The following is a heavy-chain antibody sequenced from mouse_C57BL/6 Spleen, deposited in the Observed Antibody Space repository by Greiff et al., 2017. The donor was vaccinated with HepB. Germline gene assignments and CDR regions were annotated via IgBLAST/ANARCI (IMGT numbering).Heavy chain of an antibody. J-gene: IGHJ1*03. Sequence: VQLQQSGPELVKPGASVKISCKASGYAFSSSWMNWVKQRPGKGLEWIGRIYPGDGDTNYNGKFKGKATLTADKSSSTAYMQLSSLTSEDSAVYFCAKEGPDYGSFYWYFDVWGTGTTVTVSS. CDR3: AKEGPDYGSFYWYFDV. V-gene: IGHV1-82*01. CDR1: GYAFSSSW. CDR2: IYPGDGDT. D-gene: IGHD1-1*01.